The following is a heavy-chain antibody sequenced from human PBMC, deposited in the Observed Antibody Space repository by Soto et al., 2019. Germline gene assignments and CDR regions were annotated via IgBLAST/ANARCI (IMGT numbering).Heavy chain of an antibody. V-gene: IGHV3-48*01. CDR2: ISSSSSTI. CDR3: ARDDGPRTATSNYYYGMDV. D-gene: IGHD5-12*01. CDR1: GFTFSSYS. Sequence: PGGSLRLSCAASGFTFSSYSMNWVRQAPGKGLEWVSYISSSSSTIYYADSVKGRFTISRDNAKNSLYLQMNSLRAEDTAVYYCARDDGPRTATSNYYYGMDVWGQGTTVTVSS. J-gene: IGHJ6*02.